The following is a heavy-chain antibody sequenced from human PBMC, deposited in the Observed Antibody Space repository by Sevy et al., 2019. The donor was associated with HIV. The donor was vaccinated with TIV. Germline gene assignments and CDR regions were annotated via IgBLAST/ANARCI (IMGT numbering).Heavy chain of an antibody. J-gene: IGHJ6*02. V-gene: IGHV3-23*01. CDR1: GFTFSTYA. D-gene: IGHD2-15*01. Sequence: GGSLRLSCAASGFTFSTYAMNWVRQAPGKGLEWVSSISRSGRSTYSADSVGGRFTISRDNFKNTLYLQLSSLRVDETAVYYCAKGYCDGGSCPRDYYYYGMDVWGQGTTVTVSS. CDR3: AKGYCDGGSCPRDYYYYGMDV. CDR2: ISRSGRST.